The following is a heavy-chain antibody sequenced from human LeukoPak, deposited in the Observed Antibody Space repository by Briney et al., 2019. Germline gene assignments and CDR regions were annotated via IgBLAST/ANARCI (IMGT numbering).Heavy chain of an antibody. V-gene: IGHV3-30*01. CDR2: ISYGGSNT. CDR3: ARDSTYYYGSGSSGPHYFDS. D-gene: IGHD3-10*01. J-gene: IGHJ4*02. CDR1: GFTFSSYE. Sequence: GGSLRLSCAASGFTFSSYEMNWVRQAPGKGLEWVAVISYGGSNTYYADSVKGRFTISRDNPKNTLYLQLNSLRAEDSAVYYCARDSTYYYGSGSSGPHYFDSWGQGTLVTVSS.